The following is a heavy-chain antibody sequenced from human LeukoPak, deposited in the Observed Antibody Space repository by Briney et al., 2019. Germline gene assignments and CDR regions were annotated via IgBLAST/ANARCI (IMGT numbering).Heavy chain of an antibody. CDR3: ARVSGYCGGDCYSNAFDI. V-gene: IGHV4-31*03. CDR1: GGSISSGGYY. CDR2: IYHSGST. Sequence: SETLSLTYTVSGGSISSGGYYWSWIRQHPGKGLEWIGYIYHSGSTYYNPSLKSRVTISVDTSKNQFSLKLSSVTAADTAVYYCARVSGYCGGDCYSNAFDIWGQGTMVTVSS. D-gene: IGHD2-21*02. J-gene: IGHJ3*02.